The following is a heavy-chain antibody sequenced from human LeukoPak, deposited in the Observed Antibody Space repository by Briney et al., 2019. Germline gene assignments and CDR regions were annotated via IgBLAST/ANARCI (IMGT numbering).Heavy chain of an antibody. Sequence: GGSLRLSCAASGFTFSSYAMDWVRQAPGKGLEWVAVIWSDGSNKCYADSVEGRFTISRDNSKNTLHLQMDSLRAEDAAVYYCAREVNGAYYFDYWGQGTLVTVSS. CDR3: AREVNGAYYFDY. D-gene: IGHD2-8*01. CDR2: IWSDGSNK. V-gene: IGHV3-33*01. J-gene: IGHJ4*02. CDR1: GFTFSSYA.